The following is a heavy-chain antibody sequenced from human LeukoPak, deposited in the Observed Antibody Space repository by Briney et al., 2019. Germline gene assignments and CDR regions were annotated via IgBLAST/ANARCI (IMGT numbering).Heavy chain of an antibody. D-gene: IGHD5-18*01. CDR2: ISWDSVII. CDR1: GFTFDDYA. J-gene: IGHJ4*02. V-gene: IGHV3-9*01. CDR3: ARQLGYSYDSYYFDY. Sequence: GGSLRLSCAASGFTFDDYAMHWVRQAPGKGLEWVSGISWDSVIIGYADSVKGRFTISRDNAKNSLYLQMNSLRAEDTAVYYCARQLGYSYDSYYFDYWGQGTLVTVSS.